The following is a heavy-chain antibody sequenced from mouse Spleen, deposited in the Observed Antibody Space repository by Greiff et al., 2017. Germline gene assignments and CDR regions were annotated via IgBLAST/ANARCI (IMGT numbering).Heavy chain of an antibody. V-gene: IGHV14-3*02. CDR1: GFNIKDTY. Sequence: VQLQQSGAELVKPGASVKLSCTASGFNIKDTYMHWVKQRPEQGLEWIGRIDPANGNTKYDPKFQGKATITADTSSNTAYLQLSSLTSEDTAVYYCARGYYGNYVGDWGQGTTLTVSS. D-gene: IGHD2-1*01. CDR3: ARGYYGNYVGD. J-gene: IGHJ2*01. CDR2: IDPANGNT.